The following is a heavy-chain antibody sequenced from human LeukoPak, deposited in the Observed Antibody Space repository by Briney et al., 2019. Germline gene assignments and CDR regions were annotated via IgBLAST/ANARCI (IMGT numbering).Heavy chain of an antibody. CDR3: ARGPGYSSGWYRY. Sequence: SETLSLTCAVYGGSFSGYYWSWIRQPPGKGLEWIGEINHSGSTNYNPSLKSRVTISVDTSKNQFSLKLSSVTAADTAVYYCARGPGYSSGWYRYWGQGTLVTVSS. CDR2: INHSGST. V-gene: IGHV4-34*01. J-gene: IGHJ4*02. CDR1: GGSFSGYY. D-gene: IGHD6-19*01.